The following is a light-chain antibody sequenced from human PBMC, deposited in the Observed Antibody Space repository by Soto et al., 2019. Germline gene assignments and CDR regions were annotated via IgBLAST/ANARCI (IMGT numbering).Light chain of an antibody. CDR2: EVT. J-gene: IGLJ1*01. V-gene: IGLV2-14*01. CDR1: SSDVGGYNY. CDR3: SSYTTSSTRV. Sequence: QSVLTQPASVSGSPGQSITISCTGTSSDVGGYNYVSWYQHHPGKAPKFMIYEVTNRPSGVSNRFSGSKSGNTASLTISGSQPEDEADYYCSSYTTSSTRVFGTGTKVTVL.